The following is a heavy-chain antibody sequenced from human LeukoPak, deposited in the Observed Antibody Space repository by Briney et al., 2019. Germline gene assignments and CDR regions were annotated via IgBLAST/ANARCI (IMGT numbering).Heavy chain of an antibody. CDR2: ISYNSDTI. D-gene: IGHD2-21*02. CDR1: GFTFDDYA. CDR3: TKDYCGGDCYSGWYFDL. Sequence: GRSLRLSCAASGFTFDDYAMHWVRQAPGKGLEWVSGISYNSDTIAYADSVKGRFTISRDNAKNSLYLQMNSLRAEDTALYYCTKDYCGGDCYSGWYFDLWGRGTLVTVSS. V-gene: IGHV3-9*01. J-gene: IGHJ2*01.